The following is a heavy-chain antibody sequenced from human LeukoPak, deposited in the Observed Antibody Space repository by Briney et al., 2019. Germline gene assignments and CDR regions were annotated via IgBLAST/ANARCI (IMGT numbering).Heavy chain of an antibody. J-gene: IGHJ4*02. CDR3: ARDRGGSYSAIDY. Sequence: GGSLRLSCAASGFTFSSYSLNWVRQAPGKGLEWVSFITSSSITIYYADSVKGRFTISRDNAEKSLYLQMNSLRAEDTAVYYCARDRGGSYSAIDYWGQGTLVTVSS. CDR2: ITSSSITI. V-gene: IGHV3-48*04. D-gene: IGHD2-15*01. CDR1: GFTFSSYS.